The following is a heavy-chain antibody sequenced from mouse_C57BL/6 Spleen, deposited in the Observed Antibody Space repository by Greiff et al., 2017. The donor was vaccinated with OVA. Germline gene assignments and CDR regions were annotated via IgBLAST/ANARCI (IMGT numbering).Heavy chain of an antibody. D-gene: IGHD1-1*01. CDR3: AKHYYYGSRGDYAMDY. CDR1: GFSFTSYG. V-gene: IGHV2-9*01. J-gene: IGHJ4*01. CDR2: IWGGGST. Sequence: VQLVESGPGLVAPSQRLSITCTVSGFSFTSYGVDWVRQPPGKGLEWLGVIWGGGSTNYNSALMSRLSISKDNSKSQVFLKMNSLQTDDTAMYDCAKHYYYGSRGDYAMDYWGQGTSVTVSS.